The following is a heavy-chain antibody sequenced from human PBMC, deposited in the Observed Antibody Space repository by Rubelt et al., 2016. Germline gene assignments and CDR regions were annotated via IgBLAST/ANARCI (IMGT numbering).Heavy chain of an antibody. CDR1: GGSISSSSYY. CDR2: VYYSGST. J-gene: IGHJ4*02. Sequence: QLQLQESGPGLVKPSETLSLTCTVSGGSISSSSYYWAWIRQPPGKGLEWIGSVYYSGSTYYNPSLESRVTFSVDSSKNQFSLKVNAVTAADTAVYYCARGDIAARLQYWGQGTLVTVSS. D-gene: IGHD6-6*01. V-gene: IGHV4-39*07. CDR3: ARGDIAARLQY.